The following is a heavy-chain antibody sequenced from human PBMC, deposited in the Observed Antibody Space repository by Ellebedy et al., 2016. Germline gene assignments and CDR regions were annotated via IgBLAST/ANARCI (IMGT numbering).Heavy chain of an antibody. J-gene: IGHJ4*02. CDR2: INHSGST. CDR1: GGSFSGHH. Sequence: SETLSLTCAVYGGSFSGHHWSWIRQPPGKGLEWIGEINHSGSTNYNPSLKSRVTISVDTSKNQFSLKLSSVTAADTAVYYCARLGSSTRPGDYWGQGTLVTVSS. V-gene: IGHV4-34*01. CDR3: ARLGSSTRPGDY. D-gene: IGHD2-2*01.